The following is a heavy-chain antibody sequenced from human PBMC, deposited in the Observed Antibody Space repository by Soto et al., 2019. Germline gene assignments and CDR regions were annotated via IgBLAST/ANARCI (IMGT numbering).Heavy chain of an antibody. J-gene: IGHJ4*02. CDR1: DGYSGSVGCS. V-gene: IGHV4-30-2*01. CDR3: ARAMTTVTTMDY. Sequence: LSVTCGVFDGYSGSVGCSWSWIRQPPGKGLEWIGYIYHSGSTYYNPSLKSRVTISVDRSKNQFSLKLSSVTAADTAVYYCARAMTTVTTMDYWGQGTPVTVSS. D-gene: IGHD4-17*01. CDR2: IYHSGST.